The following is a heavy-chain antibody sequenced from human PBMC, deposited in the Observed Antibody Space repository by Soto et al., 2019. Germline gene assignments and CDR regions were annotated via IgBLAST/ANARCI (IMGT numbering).Heavy chain of an antibody. V-gene: IGHV1-2*04. CDR1: GYTFTGYY. D-gene: IGHD3-22*01. CDR3: ATSRNYYFDSSGPDAFDV. J-gene: IGHJ3*01. CDR2: INPNSGGT. Sequence: ASVKVSCKASGYTFTGYYIHWVRQAPGQGLEWLGWINPNSGGTNYAQTFQGWVTMTRDTSINTAYMELSRLRSDDSAVYYCATSRNYYFDSSGPDAFDVWGQGTKVTVSS.